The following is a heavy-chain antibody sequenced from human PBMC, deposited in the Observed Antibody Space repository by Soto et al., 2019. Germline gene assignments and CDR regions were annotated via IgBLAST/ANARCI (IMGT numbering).Heavy chain of an antibody. Sequence: QVQLVQSGAEVKKPGASVKVSCKASGYTFTSYGISWVRQAPGQGLEWMGSISAYNGNTNYAQKLQGRVTMTTDTSTSTAYMELRSLRSDDTAVYYCARDRALGELPPYYYGMDVWGQGTTVTVSS. J-gene: IGHJ6*02. D-gene: IGHD1-26*01. CDR1: GYTFTSYG. V-gene: IGHV1-18*01. CDR2: ISAYNGNT. CDR3: ARDRALGELPPYYYGMDV.